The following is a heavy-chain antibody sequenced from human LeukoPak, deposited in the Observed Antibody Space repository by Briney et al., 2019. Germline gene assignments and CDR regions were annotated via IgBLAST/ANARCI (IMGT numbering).Heavy chain of an antibody. CDR2: INKKGGT. V-gene: IGHV4-30-4*01. CDR1: SDSISSGDYY. Sequence: PSETLSLTCTVSSDSISSGDYYWSWIRQPAWKGLEFIGYINKKGGTFYNPPLKSRVSISIDTSKHQFSLKLTSVTAADTAVYFCAREHKSYGDYPYYFDSWGQGTLVTVSS. CDR3: AREHKSYGDYPYYFDS. D-gene: IGHD4-17*01. J-gene: IGHJ4*02.